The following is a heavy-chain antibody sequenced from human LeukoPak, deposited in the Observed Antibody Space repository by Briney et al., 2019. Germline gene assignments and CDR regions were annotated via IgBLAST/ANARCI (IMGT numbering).Heavy chain of an antibody. CDR3: ARDLGYYDRLDQFDC. CDR1: GYTFTGYY. V-gene: IGHV1-2*02. CDR2: INPNSGGT. J-gene: IGHJ4*02. D-gene: IGHD3-22*01. Sequence: ASVKVSCKASGYTFTGYYIHWVRQAPGQGLEWMGWINPNSGGTNSAQQFQGRVTLTRDTSISTAYMELSRLRSDDTAVYYCARDLGYYDRLDQFDCWGQGTLVTVPS.